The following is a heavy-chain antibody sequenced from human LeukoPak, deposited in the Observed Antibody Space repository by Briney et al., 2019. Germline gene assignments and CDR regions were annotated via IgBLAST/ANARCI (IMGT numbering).Heavy chain of an antibody. V-gene: IGHV3-21*04. J-gene: IGHJ6*02. CDR3: AKGTTIVVVPAAHFGSMDV. CDR1: GFTFSSYS. CDR2: ISSSSSYI. D-gene: IGHD2-2*01. Sequence: PGGSLRLSCAASGFTFSSYSMNWVRQAPGKGLEWVSSISSSSSYIYYADSVKGRFTISRDNAKNSLYLQMSSLRLEDTALYYCAKGTTIVVVPAAHFGSMDVWGQGTTVTVSS.